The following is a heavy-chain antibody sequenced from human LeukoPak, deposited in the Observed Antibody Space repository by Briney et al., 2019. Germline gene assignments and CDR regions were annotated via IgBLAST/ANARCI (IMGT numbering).Heavy chain of an antibody. V-gene: IGHV4-59*08. Sequence: SETLSLTCTVSGGSISSFYWSWIRQPPGKGLEWIGYVFHTGDTNSNPSLKSRVTVSLDTSTSQVSLRLTSVTAADTAVYYCARHPFATPFDHWGRGILVTVSS. CDR3: ARHPFATPFDH. J-gene: IGHJ4*02. CDR2: VFHTGDT. CDR1: GGSISSFY. D-gene: IGHD2-15*01.